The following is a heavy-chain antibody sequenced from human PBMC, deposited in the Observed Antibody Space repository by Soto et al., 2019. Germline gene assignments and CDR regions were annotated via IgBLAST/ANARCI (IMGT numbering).Heavy chain of an antibody. D-gene: IGHD2-15*01. Sequence: QITLKESGPTLVKPTQTLTLTCTFSGFSLSTSGVGVGWIRQPPGKALEWLALIYWNDDKRYSPSLKSRLTITKDTSKNQVVLTMTNMDPVDTATYYCAHSFKSRLGYCSGGSCYSVYFQHWGQGTLVTVSS. CDR2: IYWNDDK. CDR3: AHSFKSRLGYCSGGSCYSVYFQH. V-gene: IGHV2-5*01. CDR1: GFSLSTSGVG. J-gene: IGHJ1*01.